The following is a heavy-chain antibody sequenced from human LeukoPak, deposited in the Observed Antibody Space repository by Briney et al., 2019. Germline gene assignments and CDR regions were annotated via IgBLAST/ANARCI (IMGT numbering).Heavy chain of an antibody. CDR3: ARDSSSWYRWGYYYGMDV. CDR2: MYYSGST. CDR1: GGSLSSGGYY. D-gene: IGHD6-13*01. Sequence: SETLSLTCTVSGGSLSSGGYYWSWIRQHPGKGLEWIGYMYYSGSTYYNPSLKSRVTISVDTSKNQFSLKLSSVTAADTAVYYCARDSSSWYRWGYYYGMDVWGQGTTVTVSS. J-gene: IGHJ6*02. V-gene: IGHV4-31*03.